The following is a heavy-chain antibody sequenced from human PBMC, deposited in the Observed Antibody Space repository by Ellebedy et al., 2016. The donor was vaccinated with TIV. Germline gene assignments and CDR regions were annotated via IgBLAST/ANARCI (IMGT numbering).Heavy chain of an antibody. D-gene: IGHD3-10*01. Sequence: AASVKVSCKASGYTFTSYGISWVRQAPGQGLEWMGWISAYNGNTNYAQKLQGRVTMTTDTSTSTAYMELRSLRSDDTAVYYCARVRPRYYGSGSYYYFDYWGQGTLVTVSS. CDR2: ISAYNGNT. J-gene: IGHJ4*02. V-gene: IGHV1-18*04. CDR1: GYTFTSYG. CDR3: ARVRPRYYGSGSYYYFDY.